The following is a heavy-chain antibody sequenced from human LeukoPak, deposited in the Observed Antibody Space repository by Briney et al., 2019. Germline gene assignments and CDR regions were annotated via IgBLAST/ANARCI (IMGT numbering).Heavy chain of an antibody. CDR2: IYSSGSA. V-gene: IGHV4-4*07. CDR3: ARDVRYASGWSTPES. D-gene: IGHD6-19*01. J-gene: IGHJ5*02. Sequence: SETLSLTCTVSGGSISHYWSWIRQPAGKGLEWIGRIYSSGSANYSPSLKSRVSMSIDTSNNHFSLNLTSVTAADTALYFCARDVRYASGWSTPESWGQGTLVTVSS. CDR1: GGSISHY.